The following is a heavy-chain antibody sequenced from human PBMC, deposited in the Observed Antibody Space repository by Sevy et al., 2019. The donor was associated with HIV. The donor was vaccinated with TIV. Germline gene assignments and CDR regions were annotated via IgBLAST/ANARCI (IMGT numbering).Heavy chain of an antibody. CDR1: GFTFSSYW. CDR2: INSDGSST. Sequence: GGSLRLSCAASGFTFSSYWMHWVRQAPGKGLVWVSRINSDGSSTSYADSVKGRFTISRDNAKNTLYLQMNSLRAEDTAVYYCARVGIAAAGDYYYSMDVWGKGTTVTVSS. V-gene: IGHV3-74*01. D-gene: IGHD6-13*01. J-gene: IGHJ6*03. CDR3: ARVGIAAAGDYYYSMDV.